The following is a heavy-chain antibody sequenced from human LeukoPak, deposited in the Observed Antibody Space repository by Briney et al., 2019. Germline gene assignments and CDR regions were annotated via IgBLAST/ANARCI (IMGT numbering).Heavy chain of an antibody. V-gene: IGHV3-30*02. CDR2: IRYDGSNK. CDR1: GFTFSRYG. Sequence: AGGSLRLSCAASGFTFSRYGMHWVRQAPGKGLEGVAFIRYDGSNKYYADSVKGRVTISRDNSKNPLYLQMNSLRAEDTAVYYSAKMESIAVAGDAFDIWGQGTMVTVSS. J-gene: IGHJ3*02. CDR3: AKMESIAVAGDAFDI. D-gene: IGHD6-19*01.